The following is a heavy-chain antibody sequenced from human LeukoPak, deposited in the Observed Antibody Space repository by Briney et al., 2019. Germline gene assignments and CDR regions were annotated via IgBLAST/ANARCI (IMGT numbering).Heavy chain of an antibody. V-gene: IGHV1-69*01. CDR1: GGTFSSYA. Sequence: SVKVSCKASGGTFSSYAINWVRQAPGQGLEWMGGIIPIFGTANYAQKFQDRGTITADESTSTAYMELSSLRSEDTAIYYCASRLYCSNTRCRNFPFAYWGQGTLVTVSS. CDR3: ASRLYCSNTRCRNFPFAY. J-gene: IGHJ4*02. D-gene: IGHD2-2*01. CDR2: IIPIFGTA.